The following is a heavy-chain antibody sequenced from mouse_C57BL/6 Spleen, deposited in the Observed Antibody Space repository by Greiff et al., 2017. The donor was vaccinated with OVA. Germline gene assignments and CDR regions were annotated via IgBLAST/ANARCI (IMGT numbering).Heavy chain of an antibody. CDR2: IDPSDSYT. D-gene: IGHD2-3*01. V-gene: IGHV1-59*01. CDR3: ARGGDGYAGAMDY. Sequence: VQLQQPGAELVRPGTSVKLSCKASGYTFTSYWMHWVKQRPGQGLEWIGVIDPSDSYTNYNQKFKGKATLTLDTSSSTAYMQLSSLTAEDSAVYDCARGGDGYAGAMDYWGQGTSVTVSS. J-gene: IGHJ4*01. CDR1: GYTFTSYW.